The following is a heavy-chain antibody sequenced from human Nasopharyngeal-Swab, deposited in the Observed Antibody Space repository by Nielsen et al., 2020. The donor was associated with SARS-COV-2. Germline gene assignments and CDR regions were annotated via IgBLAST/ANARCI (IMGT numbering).Heavy chain of an antibody. Sequence: SETLSLTCTVSGYSISSGYYWGRIRQPPGKGLEWIGYIYYRGSTNYNPSLKSRVTISVDTSKSQFSLRLSSVTAADTAVYFCARLHPNWYCDLWGRGTLVTVSS. CDR1: GYSISSGYY. CDR3: ARLHPNWYCDL. J-gene: IGHJ2*01. V-gene: IGHV4-38-2*02. CDR2: IYYRGST.